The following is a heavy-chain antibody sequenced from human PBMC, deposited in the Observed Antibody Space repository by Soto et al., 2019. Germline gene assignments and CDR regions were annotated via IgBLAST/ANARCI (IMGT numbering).Heavy chain of an antibody. J-gene: IGHJ4*02. D-gene: IGHD1-1*01. Sequence: EVQLLESGGKLVQPGGSLTLSCAASGFTFSTYAMAWVRQAPGKGLEWVSGVSASGLNTDYADPVKGRFYISRDNSKNTVSLHMNSLRAEDTALYSCSKDRPLRTSGYFFDYLGQGTPVTVSS. CDR3: SKDRPLRTSGYFFDY. CDR1: GFTFSTYA. V-gene: IGHV3-23*01. CDR2: VSASGLNT.